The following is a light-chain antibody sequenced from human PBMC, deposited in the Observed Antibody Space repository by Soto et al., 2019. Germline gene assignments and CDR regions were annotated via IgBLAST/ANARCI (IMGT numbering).Light chain of an antibody. Sequence: DIQMTQSPSSLFVSVGDRVTITCRASQSISNYLNWYQQKPGKAPKLLIYGASSLQSGVPSRFSGSGSGTDFTLTISSLQPEDFATYYCQQSYSTLARTFGQGTKVEIK. CDR1: QSISNY. CDR2: GAS. J-gene: IGKJ1*01. V-gene: IGKV1-39*01. CDR3: QQSYSTLART.